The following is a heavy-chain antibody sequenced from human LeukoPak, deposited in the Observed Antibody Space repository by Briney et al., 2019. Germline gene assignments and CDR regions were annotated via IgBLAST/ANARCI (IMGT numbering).Heavy chain of an antibody. CDR2: TFYRSNWYD. V-gene: IGHV6-1*01. Sequence: SQTLSLTCAISGDSVSSNTAAWHWIRQSPSRGLEWLGRTFYRSNWYDDYAASVKSRITINPDTSKNQFSLHLKSVTPEDTAVYYCAREVAGTWAFDIWGQGTRVTVSS. J-gene: IGHJ3*02. CDR1: GDSVSSNTAA. CDR3: AREVAGTWAFDI. D-gene: IGHD6-19*01.